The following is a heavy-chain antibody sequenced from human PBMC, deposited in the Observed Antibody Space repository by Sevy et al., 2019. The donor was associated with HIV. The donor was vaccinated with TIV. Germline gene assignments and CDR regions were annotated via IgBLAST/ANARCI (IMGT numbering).Heavy chain of an antibody. CDR3: ARTPSSYDSSGRYYPWFDP. V-gene: IGHV4-38-2*01. Sequence: SETLSLTCAASGYSISSGYYWGWIRQPPGKGLEWIGSIFHSGSTYYNPSLKSRVTISVDTSKNQFSLKLSSVTAADTAVYFCARTPSSYDSSGRYYPWFDPWGQGTLVTVSS. D-gene: IGHD3-22*01. CDR2: IFHSGST. J-gene: IGHJ5*02. CDR1: GYSISSGYY.